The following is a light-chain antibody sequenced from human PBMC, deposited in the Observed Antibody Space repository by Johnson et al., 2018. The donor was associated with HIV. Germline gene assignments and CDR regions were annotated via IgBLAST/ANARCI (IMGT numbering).Light chain of an antibody. CDR2: DNN. CDR3: GTWDTSLSAGV. J-gene: IGLJ1*01. Sequence: QSVLTQPPSVSAAPGQTVTISCSGSSSNIGNNYVSWYQQLPGTAPKLLIYDNNKRPSGIPDRFSGSKSGTSATLGITGLQTGDEADYYCGTWDTSLSAGVFGPGPKVSVL. V-gene: IGLV1-51*01. CDR1: SSNIGNNY.